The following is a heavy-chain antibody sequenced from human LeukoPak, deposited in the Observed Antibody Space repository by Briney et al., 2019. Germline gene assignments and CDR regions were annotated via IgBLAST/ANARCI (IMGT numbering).Heavy chain of an antibody. D-gene: IGHD2-2*01. CDR3: ARAPSRIRSLGYCSSTSCYLPFDP. J-gene: IGHJ5*02. CDR1: GYTFTSYG. Sequence: EASVKVSCKASGYTFTSYGISWVRQAPGQGLEWMGGIIPIFGTANYAQKFQGRVTITTDESTSTAYMELSSLRSEDTAVYYCARAPSRIRSLGYCSSTSCYLPFDPWGQGTLVTVSS. CDR2: IIPIFGTA. V-gene: IGHV1-69*05.